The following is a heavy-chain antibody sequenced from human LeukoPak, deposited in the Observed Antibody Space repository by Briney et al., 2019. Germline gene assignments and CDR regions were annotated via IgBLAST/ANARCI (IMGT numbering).Heavy chain of an antibody. J-gene: IGHJ4*02. V-gene: IGHV3-7*01. CDR2: INPGGSET. D-gene: IGHD1-26*01. CDR1: GFAFWTYW. Sequence: GGSLRLSCAASGFAFWTYWMSWVRQAPGKGLDWLASINPGGSETYYAESLKCRFTISTDNAMNSFFLQMNDLRADDTAVYYCARLMGDRTIYDYWGQGALVTVSS. CDR3: ARLMGDRTIYDY.